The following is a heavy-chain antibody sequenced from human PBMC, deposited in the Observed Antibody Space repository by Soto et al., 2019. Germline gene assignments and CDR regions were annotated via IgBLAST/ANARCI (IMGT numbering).Heavy chain of an antibody. D-gene: IGHD6-13*01. J-gene: IGHJ6*02. CDR2: IYYSGST. CDR1: GGSISSSSYY. V-gene: IGHV4-39*01. CDR3: ASRDPLYSSSGYGIYYYGMDV. Sequence: SETLSLTCTVSGGSISSSSYYWGWIRQPPGKGLEWIGSIYYSGSTYYNPSLKSRVTISVDTSKNQFSLKLSSVTAADTAVYYCASRDPLYSSSGYGIYYYGMDVWGQGTTVTVSS.